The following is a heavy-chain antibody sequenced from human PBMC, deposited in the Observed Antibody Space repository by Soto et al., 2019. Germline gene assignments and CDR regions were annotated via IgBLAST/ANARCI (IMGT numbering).Heavy chain of an antibody. V-gene: IGHV3-23*01. CDR1: GFTFSSYA. CDR2: ISGSGGST. Sequence: GGSLRLSCAASGFTFSSYAMSWVRQAPGKGLEWVSAISGSGGSTYYADSVKGRFTISRDNSKNTLYLQMNSLRAEDTAVYYCAKDRPDIVVVPAAKGLWGQGTLVTVSS. D-gene: IGHD2-2*01. CDR3: AKDRPDIVVVPAAKGL. J-gene: IGHJ4*02.